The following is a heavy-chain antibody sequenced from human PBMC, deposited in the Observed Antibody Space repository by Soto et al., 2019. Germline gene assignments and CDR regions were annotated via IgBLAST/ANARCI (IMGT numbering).Heavy chain of an antibody. D-gene: IGHD3-10*01. CDR2: MNPNSGDT. CDR1: GYTFTSYE. CDR3: ARGELLWFGELLR. J-gene: IGHJ4*02. V-gene: IGHV1-8*01. Sequence: QVQLVQSGAEVKKPGASVKVSCKASGYTFTSYEINWVRQATGQGLEWMGWMNPNSGDTGYAQKFQGRVTMTRNTSISTAYMELSSLRSADAAVYYWARGELLWFGELLRWGQGTLVTVSS.